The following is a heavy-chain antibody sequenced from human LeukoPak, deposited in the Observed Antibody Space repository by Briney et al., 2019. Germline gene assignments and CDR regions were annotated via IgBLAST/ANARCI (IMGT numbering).Heavy chain of an antibody. V-gene: IGHV1-2*02. CDR1: GYSFTSYY. Sequence: ASVKVSCKASGYSFTSYYMHWVRQAPGQGLEWMGWINPNSGGTNYAQKFQGRVTMTRDTSISTAYMELSRLRSDDTAVYYCASSTGYSYGYDAFDIWGQGTMVTVSS. J-gene: IGHJ3*02. D-gene: IGHD5-18*01. CDR2: INPNSGGT. CDR3: ASSTGYSYGYDAFDI.